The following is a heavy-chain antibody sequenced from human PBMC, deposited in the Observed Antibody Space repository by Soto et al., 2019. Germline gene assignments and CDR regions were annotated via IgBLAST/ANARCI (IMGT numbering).Heavy chain of an antibody. D-gene: IGHD2-15*01. J-gene: IGHJ5*02. CDR3: AREALAANLVYCSGGSCHSHWFDP. CDR1: GGTFSSYA. Sequence: SVKVSCKASGGTFSSYAISWVRQAPGQGLEWMGGIIPIFGTANYAQKFQGRVTITADESTSTAYMELSSLRSEDTAVYYCAREALAANLVYCSGGSCHSHWFDPWGQGTLVTSPQ. V-gene: IGHV1-69*13. CDR2: IIPIFGTA.